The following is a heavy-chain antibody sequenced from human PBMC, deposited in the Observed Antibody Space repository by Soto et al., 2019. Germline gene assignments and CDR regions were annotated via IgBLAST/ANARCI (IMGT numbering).Heavy chain of an antibody. D-gene: IGHD2-21*02. CDR1: GFTFTNYA. CDR3: VREDIDLYSRGSFDF. Sequence: EVHLLESGGGLVRPGESLRLSCTASGFTFTNYAMNWVRQAPGKGLEWVSLISGSGGNTYYADTVQGRFTISRDNSKNKLYLQMNSLRAEDTAIYYCVREDIDLYSRGSFDFWGRGTMVPVSS. CDR2: ISGSGGNT. V-gene: IGHV3-23*01. J-gene: IGHJ3*01.